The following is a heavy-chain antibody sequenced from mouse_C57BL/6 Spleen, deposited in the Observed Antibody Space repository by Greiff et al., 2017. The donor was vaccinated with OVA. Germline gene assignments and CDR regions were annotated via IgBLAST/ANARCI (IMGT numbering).Heavy chain of an antibody. J-gene: IGHJ2*01. V-gene: IGHV1-69*01. D-gene: IGHD1-1*01. CDR2: IDPSDSYT. Sequence: QVQLKQPGAELVMPGASVKLSCKASGYTFTSYWMHWVKQRPGQGLEWIGEIDPSDSYTNYNQKFKGKSTLTVDKSSSTAYMQLSSLTSEDSAVYYCARGDGSSYGYFDYWGQGTTLTVSS. CDR3: ARGDGSSYGYFDY. CDR1: GYTFTSYW.